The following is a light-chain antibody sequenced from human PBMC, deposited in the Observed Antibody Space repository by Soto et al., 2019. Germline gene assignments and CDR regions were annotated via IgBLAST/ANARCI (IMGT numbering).Light chain of an antibody. V-gene: IGKV1-5*01. CDR3: QQYHTSSIT. Sequence: DIQMTQSPSSESASVGDTVTVTCRASQGISSWLAWYQQKPGKAHNLLIYDASTLERGVQSRFSGTGSGTEFTLTIDRLQPDDFATYYCQQYHTSSITFGQGTRLEIK. CDR1: QGISSW. CDR2: DAS. J-gene: IGKJ5*01.